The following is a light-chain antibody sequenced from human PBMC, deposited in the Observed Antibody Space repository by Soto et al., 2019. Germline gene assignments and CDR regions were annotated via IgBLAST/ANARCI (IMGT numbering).Light chain of an antibody. J-gene: IGKJ2*01. CDR3: LQHHTHPYT. Sequence: DIQMAQSPSSLSASVGDRVTITCRASHDIRNDLGWYQQKPGKAPERLIYSASNLQAGVPSKFRGSGSGPEFTLTASSLETEDCATYFCLQHHTHPYTFGQGTKLEI. CDR1: HDIRND. V-gene: IGKV1-17*01. CDR2: SAS.